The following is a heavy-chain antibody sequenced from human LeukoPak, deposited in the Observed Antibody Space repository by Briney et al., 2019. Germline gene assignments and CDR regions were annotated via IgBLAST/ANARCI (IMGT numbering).Heavy chain of an antibody. CDR3: APDLAYCGGDCYSVY. CDR2: IIPIFGTA. J-gene: IGHJ4*02. V-gene: IGHV1-69*13. D-gene: IGHD2-21*02. Sequence: ASVKVSCKASGGTFSSYAISWVRQAPGQGLEWMGGIIPIFGTANYAQKFQGRVTITADEPTSTAYMELSSLRSEDTAVYYCAPDLAYCGGDCYSVYWGQGTLVTVSS. CDR1: GGTFSSYA.